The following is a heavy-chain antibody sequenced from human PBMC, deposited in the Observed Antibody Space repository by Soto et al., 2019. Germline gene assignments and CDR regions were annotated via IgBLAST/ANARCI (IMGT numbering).Heavy chain of an antibody. J-gene: IGHJ4*02. D-gene: IGHD3-10*01. CDR3: VRRFYHSENL. CDR2: ISSSSTTI. V-gene: IGHV3-48*02. Sequence: EVQLVESGGDLVQPGGSLRLSCVASGFTLSSYGLNWVRQAPGKGLEWISYISSSSTTIYYTDSVKGRFTISRDNAENSLYLQMDSLRDEDTAVYYCVRRFYHSENLWGQGTLVTVSS. CDR1: GFTLSSYG.